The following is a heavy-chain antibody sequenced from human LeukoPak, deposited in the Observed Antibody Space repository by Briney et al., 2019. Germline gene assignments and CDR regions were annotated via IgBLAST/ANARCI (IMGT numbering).Heavy chain of an antibody. V-gene: IGHV3-74*01. Sequence: GGSLRLSCAASGFTFSSYWMHWVRQAPGKGLVWVSRINSDESSTSYADSVKGRFTISRDNAKNTLYLQMISLRAEDTAVYYCARAGYCGGDCYFWASSYYYYMDVWGKGTTVTVSS. CDR3: ARAGYCGGDCYFWASSYYYYMDV. CDR1: GFTFSSYW. CDR2: INSDESST. J-gene: IGHJ6*03. D-gene: IGHD2-21*02.